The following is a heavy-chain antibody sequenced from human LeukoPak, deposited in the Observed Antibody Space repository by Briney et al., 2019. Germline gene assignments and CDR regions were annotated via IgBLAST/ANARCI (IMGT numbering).Heavy chain of an antibody. CDR1: GFTVSNYW. CDR2: INSDGSST. J-gene: IGHJ4*02. CDR3: VRQYRVAAPADY. Sequence: GGSLRLSCAASGFTVSNYWMHWVRQAPGKGLVWLSRINSDGSSTSYADSVKGRFTISRDNAKNTLYVQMNSLRDEGTAVYYCVRQYRVAAPADYWGQGTLVTVSS. V-gene: IGHV3-74*01. D-gene: IGHD6-13*01.